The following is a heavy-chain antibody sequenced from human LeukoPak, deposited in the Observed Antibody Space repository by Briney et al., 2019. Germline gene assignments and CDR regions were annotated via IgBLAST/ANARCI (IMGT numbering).Heavy chain of an antibody. V-gene: IGHV3-23*01. CDR3: ARGLPYYYDSSGYCPEL. CDR2: ISGSGGST. CDR1: GFTFSSYA. Sequence: PGGSLRLSCAASGFTFSSYAMSWVRQAPGKGLEWVSAISGSGGSTYYADSVKGRFTISRDNAKNSLYLQMNSLRAGDTAVYYCARGLPYYYDSSGYCPELWGQGTLVTVSS. J-gene: IGHJ4*02. D-gene: IGHD3-22*01.